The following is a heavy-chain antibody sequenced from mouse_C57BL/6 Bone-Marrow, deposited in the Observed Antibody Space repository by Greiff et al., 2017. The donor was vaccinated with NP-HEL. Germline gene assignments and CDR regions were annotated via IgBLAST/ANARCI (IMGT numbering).Heavy chain of an antibody. V-gene: IGHV3-6*01. D-gene: IGHD2-4*01. J-gene: IGHJ2*01. Sequence: DVKLQESGPGLVKPSQSLSLTCSVTGYSIPSGYYWNWIRQFPGNKLEWMGYISYDGSNNYNPSLKNRIPITRDTSKNQFFLKLNSVTTEDTATDYCARFWDYPYYFDCWGQGTTLTVAS. CDR2: ISYDGSN. CDR1: GYSIPSGYY. CDR3: ARFWDYPYYFDC.